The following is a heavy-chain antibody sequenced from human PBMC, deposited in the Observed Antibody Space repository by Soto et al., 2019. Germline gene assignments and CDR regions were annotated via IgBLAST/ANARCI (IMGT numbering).Heavy chain of an antibody. V-gene: IGHV3-21*01. CDR1: GFTSSSYS. D-gene: IGHD3-22*01. CDR3: ARRPYDSSGYYPLYYFDY. Sequence: GSLRLSCAASGFTSSSYSMNWVRQAPGKGLEWVSSISSSSSYIYYADSVKGRFTISRDNAKNSLYLQMNSLRAEDTAVYYCARRPYDSSGYYPLYYFDYWGQGTLVTVSS. CDR2: ISSSSSYI. J-gene: IGHJ4*02.